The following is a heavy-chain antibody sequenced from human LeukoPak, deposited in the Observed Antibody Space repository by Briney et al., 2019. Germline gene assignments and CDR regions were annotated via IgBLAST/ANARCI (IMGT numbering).Heavy chain of an antibody. CDR3: ARGLKGLRYFDWLDYYFDY. D-gene: IGHD3-9*01. CDR2: INHSGST. Sequence: GSLRLSCAASGFTFSSYSMNWIRQPPVKGLEWIGEINHSGSTNYNPSLKSRVTISVDTSKNQFSLKLSSVTAADTAVYYCARGLKGLRYFDWLDYYFDYWGQGTLVTVSS. V-gene: IGHV4-34*01. J-gene: IGHJ4*02. CDR1: GFTFSSYS.